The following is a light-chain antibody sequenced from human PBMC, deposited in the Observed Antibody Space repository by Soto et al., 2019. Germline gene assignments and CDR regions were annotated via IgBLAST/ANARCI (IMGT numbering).Light chain of an antibody. CDR2: AAS. V-gene: IGKV1-39*01. Sequence: DIQMTQSPSSLSASVGDRVTITCRASQNISSYLNWYQQKPGKAPNLLIYAASSLQSGVPSRFSGSGSGTDFTLTISSLQPEDFATYYGQQSYSTPWTFGQGTKVEIK. CDR1: QNISSY. J-gene: IGKJ1*01. CDR3: QQSYSTPWT.